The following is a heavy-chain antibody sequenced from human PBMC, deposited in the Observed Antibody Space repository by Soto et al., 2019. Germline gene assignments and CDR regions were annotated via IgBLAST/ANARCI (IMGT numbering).Heavy chain of an antibody. Sequence: EVQLLESGGGLVQPGGSLRLSCAASAFTFNTYAMGWVSQAPGKGLEWVSAISVRGGGTYYADSVKGRFTISRDTSKNTLYIQMSSLRADDTAVYYCAKSGGASPYYFDYWGRGTLVTVSS. J-gene: IGHJ4*01. CDR2: ISVRGGGT. CDR1: AFTFNTYA. D-gene: IGHD1-26*01. V-gene: IGHV3-23*01. CDR3: AKSGGASPYYFDY.